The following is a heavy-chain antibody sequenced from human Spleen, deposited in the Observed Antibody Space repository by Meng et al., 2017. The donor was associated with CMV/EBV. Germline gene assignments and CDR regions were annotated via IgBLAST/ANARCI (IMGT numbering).Heavy chain of an antibody. J-gene: IGHJ4*02. CDR1: GYTFTSYG. Sequence: ASVKVSCKASGYTFTSYGISWVRQAPGQGLEWVGWISAYNGNTNFAQKLQGRVTLTTHTSTTTAYMELRSLRSDDTAVYYCARDLWRSGIMGAAIFDYWGQGTLVTVSS. V-gene: IGHV1-18*01. CDR3: ARDLWRSGIMGAAIFDY. CDR2: ISAYNGNT. D-gene: IGHD1-26*01.